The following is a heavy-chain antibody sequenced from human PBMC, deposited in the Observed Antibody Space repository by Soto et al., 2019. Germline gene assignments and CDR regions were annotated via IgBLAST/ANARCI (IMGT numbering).Heavy chain of an antibody. CDR3: SKDRIVGATARGYYFVY. J-gene: IGHJ4*02. D-gene: IGHD1-26*01. Sequence: EVQLLESGGDLVQPGGSLRLSCAASGFTLSSYAMNWVRQAPGKGLEWVSSITGSGDNTYYADSVKGRFTISRDTSRNTLYLQMSSLRGEDTAVYYCSKDRIVGATARGYYFVYWGQGTLVTVSS. CDR1: GFTLSSYA. V-gene: IGHV3-23*01. CDR2: ITGSGDNT.